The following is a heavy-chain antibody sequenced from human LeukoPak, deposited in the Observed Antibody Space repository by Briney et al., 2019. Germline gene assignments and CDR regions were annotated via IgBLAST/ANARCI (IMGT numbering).Heavy chain of an antibody. J-gene: IGHJ4*02. CDR2: ISSSSSTI. V-gene: IGHV3-48*01. Sequence: GGSLRLSCAASGFTFSSYSMNWVRQAPGKGLEWVSYISSSSSTIYYADSVKGRFTISRDNAKNSLYLQMNSLRAEDTAVYYCARAKPDYYDSSGFDYWGQGTLVAVSS. CDR3: ARAKPDYYDSSGFDY. D-gene: IGHD3-22*01. CDR1: GFTFSSYS.